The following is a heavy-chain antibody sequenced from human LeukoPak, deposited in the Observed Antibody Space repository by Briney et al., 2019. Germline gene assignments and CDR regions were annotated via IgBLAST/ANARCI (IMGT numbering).Heavy chain of an antibody. CDR2: IFYSGST. J-gene: IGHJ4*02. CDR1: GGSISSGGHY. Sequence: PSQTLSLTCTVSGGSISSGGHYWTWIRQLPGKGLEWIGYIFYSGSTYYNPSLKSRVTISVDTSKNQFSLKLSSVTAADTAVYYCARVMITFGGVIVKVHWGQGTLVTVSS. V-gene: IGHV4-31*03. CDR3: ARVMITFGGVIVKVH. D-gene: IGHD3-16*02.